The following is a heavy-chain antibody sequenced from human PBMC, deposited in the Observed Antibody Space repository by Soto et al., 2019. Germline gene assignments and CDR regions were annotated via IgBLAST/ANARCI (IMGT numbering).Heavy chain of an antibody. Sequence: AETLSLTCAVYGGSFSGYYWGWIRQPPGKGLEWIGEINHSGSTNYNPSLKSRVTISVDTSKNQFSLKLSSVTAADTAVYYCARGRYYDFWSGYYRPYYYYMDVWGKGTTVTVSS. D-gene: IGHD3-3*01. CDR2: INHSGST. V-gene: IGHV4-34*01. CDR3: ARGRYYDFWSGYYRPYYYYMDV. J-gene: IGHJ6*03. CDR1: GGSFSGYY.